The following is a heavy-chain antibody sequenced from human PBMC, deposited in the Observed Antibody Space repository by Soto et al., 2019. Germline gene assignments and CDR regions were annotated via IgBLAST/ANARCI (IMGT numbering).Heavy chain of an antibody. V-gene: IGHV3-30*18. J-gene: IGHJ6*02. CDR1: GFTFSSYG. CDR2: ISYDGSNK. CDR3: AKGSCGGDCYSPYYYYGMDV. D-gene: IGHD2-21*02. Sequence: GSLRLSCAASGFTFSSYGMHWVRQAPGKGLEWVAVISYDGSNKYYADSVKGRFTIPRDNSKNTLYLQMNSLRAEDTAVYYCAKGSCGGDCYSPYYYYGMDVWGQGTTVTVSS.